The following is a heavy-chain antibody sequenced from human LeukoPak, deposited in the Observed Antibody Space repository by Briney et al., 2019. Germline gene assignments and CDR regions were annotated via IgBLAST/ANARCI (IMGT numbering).Heavy chain of an antibody. V-gene: IGHV4-34*01. CDR2: INHSGST. D-gene: IGHD3-10*01. J-gene: IGHJ3*02. CDR1: GGSFSGYY. Sequence: SETLSLTCAVYGGSFSGYYWNWIRQPPGKGLEWIGEINHSGSTNYNPSLKSRVTISVDTSKNRFSLKLSSVTAADTAVYYCASSYYGSGSYLRAFDIWGLGTMVTVSS. CDR3: ASSYYGSGSYLRAFDI.